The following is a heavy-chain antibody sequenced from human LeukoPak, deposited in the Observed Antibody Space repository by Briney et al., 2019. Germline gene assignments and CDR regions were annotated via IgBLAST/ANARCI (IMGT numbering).Heavy chain of an antibody. J-gene: IGHJ4*02. CDR3: ARVALIEDSEGGYRWFDY. Sequence: PGGSLRLSCAASGFTFSSYAMSWVRQAPGKGLEWVSAISGSGGSTYYADSVKGRFTISRDNSKNTLYLQMNDLGVDDTAVYYCARVALIEDSEGGYRWFDYWGQGTLVTVSS. D-gene: IGHD3-16*02. CDR1: GFTFSSYA. CDR2: ISGSGGST. V-gene: IGHV3-23*01.